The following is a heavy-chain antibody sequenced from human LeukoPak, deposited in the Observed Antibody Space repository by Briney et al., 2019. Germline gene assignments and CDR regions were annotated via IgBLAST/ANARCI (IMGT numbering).Heavy chain of an antibody. CDR1: GYTSTSYG. Sequence: GASVKVSCKASGYTSTSYGISWVRQAPGQGLEWMGWISAYNGNTNYAQKLQGRVTMTTDTSTSTAYMELRSLRSDDTAVYYCARDSAWAPLPSYYYYGMDVWGQGTTVTVSS. V-gene: IGHV1-18*01. D-gene: IGHD3-16*01. J-gene: IGHJ6*02. CDR3: ARDSAWAPLPSYYYYGMDV. CDR2: ISAYNGNT.